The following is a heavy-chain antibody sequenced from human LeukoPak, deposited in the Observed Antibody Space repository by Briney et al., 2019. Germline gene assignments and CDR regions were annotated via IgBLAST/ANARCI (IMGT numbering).Heavy chain of an antibody. V-gene: IGHV3-7*01. CDR1: GFTFSSYW. CDR3: ASYIAAAGTWSRWFDP. CDR2: IKQDGSEK. Sequence: PGGSLRLYCTASGFTFSSYWMSWVRQAPGKGLEWVANIKQDGSEKHYVVSVKGRFTISRDNAKNSLYLQMNSLRAEDTAVYYCASYIAAAGTWSRWFDPWGQGTLVTVSS. D-gene: IGHD6-13*01. J-gene: IGHJ5*02.